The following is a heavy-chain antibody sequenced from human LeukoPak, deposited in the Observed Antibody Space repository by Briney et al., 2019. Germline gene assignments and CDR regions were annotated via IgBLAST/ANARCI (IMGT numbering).Heavy chain of an antibody. CDR3: ARAAMVRGIYWFDP. CDR1: GYTFTSYG. J-gene: IGHJ5*02. V-gene: IGHV1-18*01. D-gene: IGHD3-10*01. Sequence: GASVKVSCKASGYTFTSYGISWVRQAPGQGLEWMGWISAYNGNTNYAQKLQGRVTMTTDTSTSTAYMELRSLRSDDTAVYYCARAAMVRGIYWFDPWGQGTLVTVSS. CDR2: ISAYNGNT.